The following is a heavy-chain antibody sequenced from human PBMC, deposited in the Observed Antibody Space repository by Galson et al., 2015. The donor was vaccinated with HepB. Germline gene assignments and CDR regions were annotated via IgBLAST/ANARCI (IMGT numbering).Heavy chain of an antibody. CDR1: GFTFTSHW. CDR3: ARGDYLVPRGVEVDYYYHSLDV. D-gene: IGHD2-21*01. V-gene: IGHV3-74*03. Sequence: SLRLSCAASGFTFTSHWMYWVRQAPGKGLEWISRINNEGTGTMYADSVKGRFSISRDNSKNTVYLQMSSLRAEDTAVYYCARGDYLVPRGVEVDYYYHSLDVWGQGTTVTVSS. CDR2: INNEGTGT. J-gene: IGHJ6*02.